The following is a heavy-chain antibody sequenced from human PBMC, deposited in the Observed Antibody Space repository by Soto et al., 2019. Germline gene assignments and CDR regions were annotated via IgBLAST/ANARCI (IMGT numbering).Heavy chain of an antibody. CDR2: ISDTGAST. Sequence: EVRLLEAGGDLKQPGGSLRLSCAASGFTFKESAMNWVRQAPGKGLEWVASISDTGASTWYAESVRGRLSISRDNSKNTLYLQMNRLRGEDTAVYYCAKGRGSGWAWYFDNWGQGTLVTVSS. CDR1: GFTFKESA. CDR3: AKGRGSGWAWYFDN. D-gene: IGHD6-19*01. J-gene: IGHJ4*02. V-gene: IGHV3-23*01.